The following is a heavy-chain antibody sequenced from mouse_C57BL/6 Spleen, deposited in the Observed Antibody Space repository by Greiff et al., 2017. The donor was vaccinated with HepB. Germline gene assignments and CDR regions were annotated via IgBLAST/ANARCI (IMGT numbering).Heavy chain of an antibody. CDR1: GFTFTDYY. J-gene: IGHJ4*01. CDR2: VYPYNGGT. Sequence: EVQLQQSGPVLVKPGPSVKISCKASGFTFTDYYMHWVKQSHGKSLEWIGLVYPYNGGTSYNQKFKGKATLTVDTSSSTAYMELNSLTSEDSAVYYCALITTVVATDYYAMDDWGQGTSVTVSS. CDR3: ALITTVVATDYYAMDD. D-gene: IGHD1-1*01. V-gene: IGHV1-36*01.